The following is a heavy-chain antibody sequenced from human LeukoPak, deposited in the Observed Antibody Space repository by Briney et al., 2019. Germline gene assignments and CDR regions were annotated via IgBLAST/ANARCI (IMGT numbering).Heavy chain of an antibody. J-gene: IGHJ4*02. CDR2: ISSSSSYI. CDR3: ARDIVVGATNFDY. D-gene: IGHD1-26*01. V-gene: IGHV3-21*01. CDR1: GFTFSSYS. Sequence: GGSLRLSCAASGFTFSSYSMNWVCQAPGKGLEWVSSISSSSSYIYYADSVKGRFTISRDNAKNSLYLQMNSLRAEDTAVYYCARDIVVGATNFDYWGQGTLVTVSS.